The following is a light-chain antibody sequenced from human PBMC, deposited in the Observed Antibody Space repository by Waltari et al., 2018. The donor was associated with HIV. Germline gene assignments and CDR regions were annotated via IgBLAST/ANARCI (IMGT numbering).Light chain of an antibody. V-gene: IGLV3-25*03. CDR2: KDS. CDR3: QSADSSGTWV. J-gene: IGLJ3*02. CDR1: ALPRQY. Sequence: SYELTKPPSVSVSQGQPARITCDEDALPRQYPYWYQQKAGTGPVLVIDKDSERPSGIPERFSGSSSGTTFTLTISGVQAEDEADYYCQSADSSGTWVFGGGTKLTVL.